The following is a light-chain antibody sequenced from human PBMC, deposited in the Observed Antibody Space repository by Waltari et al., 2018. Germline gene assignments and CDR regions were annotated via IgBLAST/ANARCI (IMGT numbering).Light chain of an antibody. Sequence: SSELTQDPTVSVALGQTVGITCQGDSLSSYYPSWYQQRPGQAPILVFYGQSSRPSGIPDRFSGSISGNTASLTITGAQAEDEADYYCHSRDSSSTRFFGGGTRLTV. J-gene: IGLJ2*01. CDR1: SLSSYY. CDR2: GQS. CDR3: HSRDSSSTRF. V-gene: IGLV3-19*01.